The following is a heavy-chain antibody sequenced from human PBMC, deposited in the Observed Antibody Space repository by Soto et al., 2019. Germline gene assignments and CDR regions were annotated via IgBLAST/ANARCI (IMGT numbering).Heavy chain of an antibody. D-gene: IGHD2-21*02. CDR3: ARATNIVVVTASFDY. CDR2: ISYDGSNK. J-gene: IGHJ4*02. V-gene: IGHV3-30-3*01. Sequence: QVQLVESGGGVVQPGRSLRLSCAASGFTFSSYAMHWVRQAPGKGLEWVAVISYDGSNKYYADSVKGRFTISRDNSKNTLYLQMNSLRAEDTAVYYCARATNIVVVTASFDYWGQGTLVTVSS. CDR1: GFTFSSYA.